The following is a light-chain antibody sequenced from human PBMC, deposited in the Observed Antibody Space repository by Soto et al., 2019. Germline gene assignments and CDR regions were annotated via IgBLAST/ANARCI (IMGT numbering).Light chain of an antibody. Sequence: EIVMTQSPANLSLSPGERATLSCRASQSVTTYLDWYQQKPGQAPRLLIYDATNRATGIAARFTAAGSGTDFTLTISSLEPEDSAVYFGQQRTTWPLTFGGGTKVEIK. CDR1: QSVTTY. CDR2: DAT. J-gene: IGKJ4*01. CDR3: QQRTTWPLT. V-gene: IGKV3-11*01.